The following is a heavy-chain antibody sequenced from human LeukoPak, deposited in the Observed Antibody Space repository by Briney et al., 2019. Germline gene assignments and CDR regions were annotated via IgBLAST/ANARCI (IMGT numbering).Heavy chain of an antibody. V-gene: IGHV4-39*01. CDR2: IYYSGST. J-gene: IGHJ4*02. Sequence: PPGKGLEWIGSIYYSGSTYYNPSLKSRVTISVDTSKNQFSLKLSSVTAADTAVYYCATPENWGQGTLVTVSS. D-gene: IGHD1-14*01. CDR3: ATPEN.